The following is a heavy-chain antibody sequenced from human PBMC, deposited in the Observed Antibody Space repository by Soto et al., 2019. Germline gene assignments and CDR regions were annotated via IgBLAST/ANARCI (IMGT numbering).Heavy chain of an antibody. J-gene: IGHJ4*02. CDR2: IWQDGSDK. CDR3: DYWNLSYYFDY. Sequence: QVQLVESGGGGVQRGRSLTLSCVACGFTFSGYGMHWVRHSRGKGMEWVAIIWQDGSDKYYGDSVKGRFTISRDNSKNTLYLQMNTLRAEDTAVYYCDYWNLSYYFDYWGQGTLVTVSS. CDR1: GFTFSGYG. V-gene: IGHV3-33*01. D-gene: IGHD1-1*01.